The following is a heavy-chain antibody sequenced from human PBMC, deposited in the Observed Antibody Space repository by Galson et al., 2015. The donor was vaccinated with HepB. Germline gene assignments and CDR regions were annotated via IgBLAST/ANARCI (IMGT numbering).Heavy chain of an antibody. CDR1: GFTFSSYA. CDR2: ISYDGSNK. J-gene: IGHJ4*02. CDR3: ARDKEGLVDY. V-gene: IGHV3-30*04. D-gene: IGHD3-3*01. Sequence: SLRLSCAASGFTFSSYAMHWVRQAPGKGLEWVAVISYDGSNKYYADSVKGRFTISRDNSKNTLYLQMNSLRAEDTAVYYCARDKEGLVDYWGQGTLVTVSS.